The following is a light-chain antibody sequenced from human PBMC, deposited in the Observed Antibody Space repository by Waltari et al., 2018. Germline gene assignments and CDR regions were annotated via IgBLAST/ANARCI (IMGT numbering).Light chain of an antibody. CDR2: DSS. Sequence: EIVLSQSPATLSLSPGERATLPFRASQSVSRYLDWYKQKPGQAPRLLIFDSSNRASGIPARFSVIGSGTDFTLTISSLGPEDVAFSYCQQHRNWRLLTFGEGTKVEIK. CDR1: QSVSRY. CDR3: QQHRNWRLLT. V-gene: IGKV3-11*01. J-gene: IGKJ4*01.